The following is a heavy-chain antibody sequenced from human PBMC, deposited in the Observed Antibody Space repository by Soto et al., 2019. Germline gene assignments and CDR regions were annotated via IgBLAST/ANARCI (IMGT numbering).Heavy chain of an antibody. CDR3: ARGDGDRYDGNGYLGRH. CDR1: GFPFSSYW. Sequence: EVQLVESGGGLVQPGESLTLSCAASGFPFSSYWMHWVRQAPGKGLVWVSRIKSDGSGTYYADSVQDRFTISRDNARNALYRQMNSRRGEYTAVYFCARGDGDRYDGNGYLGRHWGQGTLVIVSS. CDR2: IKSDGSGT. V-gene: IGHV3-74*01. D-gene: IGHD3-22*01. J-gene: IGHJ4*02.